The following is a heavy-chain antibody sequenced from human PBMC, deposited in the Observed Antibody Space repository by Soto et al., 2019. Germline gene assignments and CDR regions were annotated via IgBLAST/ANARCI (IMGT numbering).Heavy chain of an antibody. D-gene: IGHD3-16*01. CDR2: ISYDGSNK. J-gene: IGHJ2*01. CDR3: ARAANYGYWYFDL. V-gene: IGHV3-30-3*01. CDR1: GFTFSSYA. Sequence: QVQLVESGGGVVQPGRSLRLSCAASGFTFSSYAMHWVRQAPGKGLEWVAVISYDGSNKYYADSVKGRFTISRDNSKNTLYLQMNSLRAEDTVVYYCARAANYGYWYFDLWGRGTLVTVSS.